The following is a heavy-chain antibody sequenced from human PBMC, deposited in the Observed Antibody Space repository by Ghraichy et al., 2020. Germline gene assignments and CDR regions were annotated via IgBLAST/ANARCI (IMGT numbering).Heavy chain of an antibody. CDR2: INPSGGGT. Sequence: ASVKVSCKASGYTFTNYYMHWVRQAPGQGLEWMGIINPSGGGTSYAQKFQGRVTMTRDTSTSTVYMELISLRSEDTAVYYCAGGGLGSGWYSSDYWGQGTLVTVAS. V-gene: IGHV1-46*01. D-gene: IGHD6-19*01. J-gene: IGHJ4*02. CDR1: GYTFTNYY. CDR3: AGGGLGSGWYSSDY.